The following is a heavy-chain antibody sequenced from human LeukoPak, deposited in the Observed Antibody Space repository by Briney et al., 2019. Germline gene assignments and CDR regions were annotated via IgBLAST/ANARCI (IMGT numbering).Heavy chain of an antibody. CDR3: ARLPDYYDSSGLFFDY. Sequence: PSETLSLTCAVYGGSFSGYYWSWIRQPPGKGLEWIGSIYHSGSTYYNPSLKSRVTISVDTSKNQFSLKLSSVTAADTAVYYCARLPDYYDSSGLFFDYWGQGTLVTVSS. D-gene: IGHD3-22*01. CDR2: IYHSGST. V-gene: IGHV4-34*01. J-gene: IGHJ4*02. CDR1: GGSFSGYY.